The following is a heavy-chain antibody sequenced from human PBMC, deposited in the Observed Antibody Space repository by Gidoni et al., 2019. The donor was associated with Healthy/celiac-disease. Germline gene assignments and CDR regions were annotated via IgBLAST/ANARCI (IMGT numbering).Heavy chain of an antibody. CDR3: ARYFWDYDSSGYLDY. CDR2: IWYDGSNK. D-gene: IGHD3-22*01. J-gene: IGHJ4*02. V-gene: IGHV3-33*01. CDR1: GFTFSSYG. Sequence: VQPGRSLRLSCAASGFTFSSYGMHWVRQAPGKGLEWVAVIWYDGSNKYYADSVKGRFTISRDNSKNTLYLQMNSLRAEDTAVYYCARYFWDYDSSGYLDYWGQGTLVTVSS.